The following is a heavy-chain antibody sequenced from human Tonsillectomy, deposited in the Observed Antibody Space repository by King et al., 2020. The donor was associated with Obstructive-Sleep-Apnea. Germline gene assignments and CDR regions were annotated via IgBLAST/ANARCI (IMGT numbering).Heavy chain of an antibody. CDR3: ARDSVTDGGFDY. V-gene: IGHV3-33*01. CDR1: GFTLSNCG. J-gene: IGHJ4*02. Sequence: VQLVESGGGVVQPGRSLRLSCAASGFTLSNCGMHWVRQAPGKGLDWEAVIWYDGSDNYADSVKGRFTISKDNSKNTLYLQMNSLRAENTAVYYCARDSVTDGGFDYWGRGTLVTVSS. D-gene: IGHD3-16*01. CDR2: IWYDGSD.